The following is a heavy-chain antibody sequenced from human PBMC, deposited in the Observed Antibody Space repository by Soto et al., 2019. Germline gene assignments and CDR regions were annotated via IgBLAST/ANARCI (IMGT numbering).Heavy chain of an antibody. CDR3: AKGPTVVTPTIYYYYGMDV. CDR1: GGSISSGDYY. Sequence: SESLSLTCTVSGGSISSGDYYWSWIRQPPGKGLEWIGYIYYSGSTYYNPSLKSRVTISVDTSKNTLYLQMNSLRAEDTAVYYCAKGPTVVTPTIYYYYGMDVWGQGTTVTVSS. D-gene: IGHD2-15*01. J-gene: IGHJ6*02. CDR2: IYYSGST. V-gene: IGHV4-30-4*01.